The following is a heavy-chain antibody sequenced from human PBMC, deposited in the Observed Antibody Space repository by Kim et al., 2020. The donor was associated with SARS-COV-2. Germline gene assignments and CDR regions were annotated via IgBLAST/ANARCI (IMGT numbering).Heavy chain of an antibody. J-gene: IGHJ4*02. D-gene: IGHD1-26*01. V-gene: IGHV4-39*02. CDR2: IYYSGNT. CDR1: GGSISSSSYF. CDR3: ARRFAGTFDY. Sequence: SETLSLTCTVSGGSISSSSYFWGWIRQSPGKGLAWIGSIYYSGNTYYNPSLKSPVTISIDTSKNHFSLKLSSVTAADTAVYYCARRFAGTFDYWGQGTLVTVSS.